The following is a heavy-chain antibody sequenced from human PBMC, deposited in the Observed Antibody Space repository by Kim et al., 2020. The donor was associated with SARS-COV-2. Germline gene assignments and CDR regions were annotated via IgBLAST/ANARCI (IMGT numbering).Heavy chain of an antibody. CDR2: SNK. V-gene: IGHV3-30-3*01. J-gene: IGHJ5*02. D-gene: IGHD3-16*01. Sequence: SNKYNADSGKGRFTISRDNSKNTLYLQMNSLRAEDTAVYYCARDGGNWFDPWGQGTLVTVSS. CDR3: ARDGGNWFDP.